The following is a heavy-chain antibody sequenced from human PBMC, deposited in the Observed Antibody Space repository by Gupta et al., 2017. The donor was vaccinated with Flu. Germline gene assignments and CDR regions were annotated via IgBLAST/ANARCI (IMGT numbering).Heavy chain of an antibody. J-gene: IGHJ6*02. CDR3: ARVMGATRSHYYYGMDV. V-gene: IGHV3-23*01. D-gene: IGHD1-26*01. Sequence: EVQLLESGGGLVQPGGSLRLSCAASGFTFSSYAMSWVRQAPGKGLEWVSAISGSGGSTYYADSVKGRFTISRDNSKNTLYLQMNSLRAEDTAVYYCARVMGATRSHYYYGMDVWGQGTTVTVSS. CDR2: ISGSGGST. CDR1: GFTFSSYA.